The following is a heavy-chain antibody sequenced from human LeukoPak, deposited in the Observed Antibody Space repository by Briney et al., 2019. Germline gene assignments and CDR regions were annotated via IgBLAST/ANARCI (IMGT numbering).Heavy chain of an antibody. CDR2: IYTSGTT. Sequence: PSETLSLTCTVSGGSISSYYWSWIRQPAGKGLEWIGRIYTSGTTHYNPSLKRRVTMSVDTSKNQFSLKLSSVTAADTAVYYCARLSTLTTSLDHWRQGTLVTVSS. CDR3: ARLSTLTTSLDH. CDR1: GGSISSYY. J-gene: IGHJ4*02. D-gene: IGHD4-17*01. V-gene: IGHV4-4*07.